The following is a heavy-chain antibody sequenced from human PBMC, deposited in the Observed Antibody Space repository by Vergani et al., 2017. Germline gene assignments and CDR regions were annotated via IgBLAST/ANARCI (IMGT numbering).Heavy chain of an antibody. CDR2: IEFDGSTQ. CDR3: AKHFRGWGIDY. V-gene: IGHV3-30*02. Sequence: QVQLVESGGGVVQRGGSLRLPCATSGFTLSNYDMQWIRQGPGKGLEFVAFIEFDGSTQYYADSVKGRFTLSRDFSKNTLYLQMNSLRPDDTATYYCAKHFRGWGIDYWGQGTQVIVSS. J-gene: IGHJ4*02. D-gene: IGHD3-16*01. CDR1: GFTLSNYD.